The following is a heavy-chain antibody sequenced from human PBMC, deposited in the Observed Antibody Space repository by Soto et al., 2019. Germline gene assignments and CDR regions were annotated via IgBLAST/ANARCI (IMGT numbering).Heavy chain of an antibody. CDR1: GYTFTSYG. CDR2: ISAYNGNT. V-gene: IGHV1-18*01. Sequence: ASVKVSCKASGYTFTSYGISWVRQAPGQGLERMGWISAYNGNTNYAQKLQGRVTMTTDTSTSTVYMELSSLRSEDTAVYYCARSYYYDSSGYYYYFDYWGQGTLVTVSS. CDR3: ARSYYYDSSGYYYYFDY. J-gene: IGHJ4*02. D-gene: IGHD3-22*01.